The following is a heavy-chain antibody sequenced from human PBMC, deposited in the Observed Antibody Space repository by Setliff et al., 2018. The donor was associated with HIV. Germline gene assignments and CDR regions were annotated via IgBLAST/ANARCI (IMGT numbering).Heavy chain of an antibody. V-gene: IGHV4-38-2*01. J-gene: IGHJ3*02. CDR3: ARSKTFYDFWGGYYTHGAFKI. CDR1: GYSISSGHY. Sequence: SETLSLTCAVSGYSISSGHYWGWIRQPPGKGLEWIGSIFYSGITYYNPSLKSRVTISVDTSKNQFSLNLTSVTAADTAVYYCARSKTFYDFWGGYYTHGAFKIWGLGTMVTVSS. D-gene: IGHD3-3*01. CDR2: IFYSGIT.